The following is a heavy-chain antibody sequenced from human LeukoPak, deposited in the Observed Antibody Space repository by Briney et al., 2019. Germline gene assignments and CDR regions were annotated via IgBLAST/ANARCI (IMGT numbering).Heavy chain of an antibody. V-gene: IGHV4-39*01. D-gene: IGHD6-19*01. CDR2: IYYSESI. Sequence: SETLSLTCTVSGGSISSSIYYWGWIRQPPGKGLEWIGNIYYSESIYYNPSVKSRFPITVDTSRNQLSLKLSSVTAAGSAIFYCARLDSGGPNDYWGQGALVIVSS. J-gene: IGHJ4*02. CDR1: GGSISSSIYY. CDR3: ARLDSGGPNDY.